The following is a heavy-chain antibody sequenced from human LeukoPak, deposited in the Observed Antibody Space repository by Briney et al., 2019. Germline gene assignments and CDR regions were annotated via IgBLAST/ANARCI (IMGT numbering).Heavy chain of an antibody. V-gene: IGHV1-69*13. D-gene: IGHD2-15*01. CDR2: IIPIFGTA. Sequence: ASVKVSCKASGGTFSSYAISWVRQAPGQGLEWMGGIIPIFGTANYAQKFQGRVTITADESTSTAYMELSNLRSEDTAVYYCARGGNYGYCSGGSCQFDYWGQGTLVTVSS. CDR3: ARGGNYGYCSGGSCQFDY. CDR1: GGTFSSYA. J-gene: IGHJ4*02.